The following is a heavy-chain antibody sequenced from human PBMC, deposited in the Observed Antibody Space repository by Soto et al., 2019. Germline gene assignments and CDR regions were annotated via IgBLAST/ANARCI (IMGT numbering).Heavy chain of an antibody. V-gene: IGHV3-23*01. D-gene: IGHD3-3*01. J-gene: IGHJ4*02. CDR2: ISGNGGNI. Sequence: PGGSLRLSCAASGFTFSSYAMSWVRQAPGQGLEWVSLISGNGGNINYADSVKGRYTISRDNSKKTVYLQMNSLRAEDTAVYYCAKGKANTVFGVDTLFDYWGQGTQVTVSS. CDR1: GFTFSSYA. CDR3: AKGKANTVFGVDTLFDY.